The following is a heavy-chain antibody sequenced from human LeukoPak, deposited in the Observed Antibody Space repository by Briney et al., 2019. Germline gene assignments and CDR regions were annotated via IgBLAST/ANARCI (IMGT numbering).Heavy chain of an antibody. CDR3: ARELIWERLGMDV. CDR2: IYYSGST. V-gene: IGHV4-30-4*01. Sequence: SETLSLTCTVSGGSISSGDYYWSWIRQPPGKGLEWIGYIYYSGSTYYNPSLKSRVTISVDTSKNQFSLKLSSVTAADTAVYYCARELIWERLGMDVWGQGTTVTVSS. CDR1: GGSISSGDYY. D-gene: IGHD1-26*01. J-gene: IGHJ6*02.